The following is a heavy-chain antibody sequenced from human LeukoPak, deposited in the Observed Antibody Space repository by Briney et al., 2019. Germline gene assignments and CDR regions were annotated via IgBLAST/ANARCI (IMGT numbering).Heavy chain of an antibody. V-gene: IGHV1-2*02. CDR2: INPNSGGT. CDR1: GYTFTDYY. CDR3: ARGLSIAVAGTPADY. D-gene: IGHD6-19*01. Sequence: ASVKVSCKASGYTFTDYYMHWVRQAPGQGLEWMGWINPNSGGTDYAQKFQGRVTMTRDTSISTAYMELSRLRSDDTAVYYCARGLSIAVAGTPADYWGQGTLVTVSS. J-gene: IGHJ4*02.